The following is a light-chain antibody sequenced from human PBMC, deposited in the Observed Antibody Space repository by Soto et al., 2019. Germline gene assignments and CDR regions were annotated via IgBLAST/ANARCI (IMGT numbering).Light chain of an antibody. V-gene: IGKV3-20*01. CDR1: QSVSSSY. CDR2: GAS. CDR3: QQYGSSPLT. Sequence: EIVLTQSPGTLSLSPGERATLSCRASQSVSSSYLAWYQQKPGQPPRLLIYGASSRATGSPDRFSGSGSGTKFTLTISRMEPEDFAVYYCQQYGSSPLTFGPGTKVDIK. J-gene: IGKJ3*01.